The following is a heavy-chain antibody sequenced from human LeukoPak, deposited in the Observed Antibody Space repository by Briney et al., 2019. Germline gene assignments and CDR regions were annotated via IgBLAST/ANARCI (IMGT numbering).Heavy chain of an antibody. V-gene: IGHV4-39*01. CDR3: ARRGGSGRSFDF. CDR2: IYNSGNT. D-gene: IGHD3-10*01. Sequence: SETLSLTCTVSGGSISSSSYSWGWIRQSPGKGLEWIGNIYNSGNTYYNPSLKSRVTISVDTSKNQFSLKLSSITAADTAVYYCARRGGSGRSFDFWGQGTQVTVSS. J-gene: IGHJ4*02. CDR1: GGSISSSSYS.